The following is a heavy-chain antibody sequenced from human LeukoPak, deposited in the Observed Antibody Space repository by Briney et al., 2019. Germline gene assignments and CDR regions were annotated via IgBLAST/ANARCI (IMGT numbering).Heavy chain of an antibody. CDR3: ARGYYYDSSAGPSES. CDR2: INPSGGTT. Sequence: GASVKVSCKASGYTFTTYYMHWVRQAPGQGLEWMGIINPSGGTTGYAQKFQGRVTMARDTSTSTVYMELSSLRSEDTAVYYCARGYYYDSSAGPSESWGQGTLVTVSS. J-gene: IGHJ5*02. D-gene: IGHD3-22*01. V-gene: IGHV1-46*01. CDR1: GYTFTTYY.